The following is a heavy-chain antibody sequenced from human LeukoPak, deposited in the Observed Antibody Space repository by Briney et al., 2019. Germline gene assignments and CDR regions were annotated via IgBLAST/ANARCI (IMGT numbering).Heavy chain of an antibody. V-gene: IGHV3-23*01. J-gene: IGHJ4*02. CDR1: GFTFSSYA. Sequence: GGSLRLSCAASGFTFSSYAMSWVRQAPGKGLEWVSAISGSGGSTYYADSVKGRFTISRDNSKNTLYLQMNSLRAEDTAVYYCARDLPDYDILTGYYSGSYFDYWAREPWSPSPQ. D-gene: IGHD3-9*01. CDR3: ARDLPDYDILTGYYSGSYFDY. CDR2: ISGSGGST.